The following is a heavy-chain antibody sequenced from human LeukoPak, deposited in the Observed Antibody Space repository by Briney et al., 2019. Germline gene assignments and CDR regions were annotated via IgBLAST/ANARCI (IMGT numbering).Heavy chain of an antibody. CDR1: GFTFSTFA. J-gene: IGHJ3*02. CDR3: ARDPTSSWETAFDI. CDR2: IDSSISYI. Sequence: GGSLRLSCAASGFTFSTFAMIWVRQPPGKGLEWVSSIDSSISYIYYADSVKGRFTISRDNAKNSLYLQMNSLRAEDTAVYYCARDPTSSWETAFDIWGQGTMVTVSS. D-gene: IGHD1-26*01. V-gene: IGHV3-21*01.